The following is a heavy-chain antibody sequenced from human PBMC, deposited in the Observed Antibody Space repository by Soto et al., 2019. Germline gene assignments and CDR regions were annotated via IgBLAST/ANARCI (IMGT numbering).Heavy chain of an antibody. J-gene: IGHJ4*02. CDR3: ARDGSSSSGTYFDY. CDR2: ISSSSSYT. Sequence: QVQLVESGGGLVKPGGSLRLSCAASGFTFSDYYMSWIRQAPGKGLVWVSYISSSSSYTNYEDSVQGRFTISRDNAKNSLYLQMNSLRAEDTAVYYCARDGSSSSGTYFDYWGQGTLVTVSS. V-gene: IGHV3-11*06. CDR1: GFTFSDYY. D-gene: IGHD6-6*01.